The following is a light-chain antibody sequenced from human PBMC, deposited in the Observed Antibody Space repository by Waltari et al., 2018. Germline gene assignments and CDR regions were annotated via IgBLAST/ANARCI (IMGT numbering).Light chain of an antibody. CDR3: QQYYNIRWT. Sequence: DIVMTQSPDSLAVALGERATINCMSSQSILYSSDNNNYLAWYPQRPGQHPKVLIYWASTRESGVPDQFSGCGSGTDFTRTISSVQAEDVAVYYCQQYYNIRWTFGQGTKVEI. CDR1: QSILYSSDNNNY. J-gene: IGKJ1*01. CDR2: WAS. V-gene: IGKV4-1*01.